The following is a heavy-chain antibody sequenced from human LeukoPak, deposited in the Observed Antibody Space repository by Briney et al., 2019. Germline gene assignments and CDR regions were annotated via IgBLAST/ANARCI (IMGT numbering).Heavy chain of an antibody. CDR3: AHSLDQHTIAAAGLDWFDP. D-gene: IGHD6-13*01. CDR1: GFSLSTSGVG. CDR2: IYWDDDK. J-gene: IGHJ5*02. Sequence: SGPTLVNPTQTLTLTCTFSGFSLSTSGVGVGWIRQPPGKALEWLALIYWDDDKRYSPSLKSRLTITKDTSKNQVVLTMTNMDPVDTATYYCAHSLDQHTIAAAGLDWFDPWGQGTLVTVSS. V-gene: IGHV2-5*02.